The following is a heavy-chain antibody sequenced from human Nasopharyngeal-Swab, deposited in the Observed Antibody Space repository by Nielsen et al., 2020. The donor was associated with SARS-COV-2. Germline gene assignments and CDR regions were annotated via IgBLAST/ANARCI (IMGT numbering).Heavy chain of an antibody. V-gene: IGHV1-18*01. CDR3: ARDPRGPQHIVVVTASDAFDI. CDR2: ISAYNGNT. CDR1: GYTFTSYG. D-gene: IGHD2-21*02. Sequence: ASVKVSCKASGYTFTSYGISWVRQAPGQGLEWMGWISAYNGNTNYAQKLQGRVTMTTDTSTSTAYVELRSLRSDDTAVYYCARDPRGPQHIVVVTASDAFDIWGQGTMVTVSS. J-gene: IGHJ3*02.